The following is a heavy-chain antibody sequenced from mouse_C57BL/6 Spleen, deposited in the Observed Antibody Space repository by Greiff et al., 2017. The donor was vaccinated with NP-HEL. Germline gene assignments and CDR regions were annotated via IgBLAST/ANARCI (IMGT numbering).Heavy chain of an antibody. CDR3: APPCCGSSSFAY. D-gene: IGHD1-1*01. J-gene: IGHJ3*01. CDR2: ILPNSGST. CDR1: GYTFTSYW. V-gene: IGHV1-64*01. Sequence: VKLQQVGAELVKPGASVKLSCKAPGYTFTSYWMHWVKQRPGQGLEWIGMILPNSGSTNYNEKFKSKATLTVDKSSSTAYMQLSSLTTEDSAVYNCAPPCCGSSSFAYWGQGTMVTVSA.